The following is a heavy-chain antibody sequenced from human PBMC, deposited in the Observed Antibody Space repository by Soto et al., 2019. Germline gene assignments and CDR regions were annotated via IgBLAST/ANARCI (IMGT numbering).Heavy chain of an antibody. D-gene: IGHD4-17*01. CDR2: IYDRGNT. CDR3: EFSWNALAVTTFDY. CDR1: STPLGTYC. J-gene: IGHJ4*02. V-gene: IGHV4-59*03. Sequence: PSETLSLTCSVSSTPLGTYCWSWIRQSPGEGLEWIGYIYDRGNTDYNPSLRSRVTMSVDTSKSQFSMHLKSVTTADTAVYYCEFSWNALAVTTFDYWGQGIQVTVSS.